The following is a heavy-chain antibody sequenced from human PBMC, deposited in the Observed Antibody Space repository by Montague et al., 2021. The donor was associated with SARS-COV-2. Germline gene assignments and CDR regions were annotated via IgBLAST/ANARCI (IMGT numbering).Heavy chain of an antibody. CDR2: INYSGST. CDR3: VEIVGAADY. V-gene: IGHV4-39*01. D-gene: IGHD1-26*01. CDR1: GGSISSSSYY. J-gene: IGHJ4*02. Sequence: SETLSLTCTVSGGSISSSSYYWGWIRQPPGKGLEWIGCINYSGSTYYNPSLKSRVTISVDTSKNQFSLKLSSVTAADTAVYYCVEIVGAADYWGQGTLVTVSS.